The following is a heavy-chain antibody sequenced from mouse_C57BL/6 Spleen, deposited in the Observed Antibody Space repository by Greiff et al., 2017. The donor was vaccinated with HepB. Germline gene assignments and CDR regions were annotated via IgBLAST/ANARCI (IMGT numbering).Heavy chain of an antibody. Sequence: QVQLQQPGAELVKPGASVKLSCKASGYTFTSYWMHWVKQRPGQGLEWIGMIHPNSGSTNYNEKFTSKATLTVDKSSSTAYLQLSSLASEDSAVYYCAQITAVVATDYWGQGTTLTVSS. D-gene: IGHD1-1*01. CDR1: GYTFTSYW. V-gene: IGHV1-64*01. J-gene: IGHJ2*01. CDR3: AQITAVVATDY. CDR2: IHPNSGST.